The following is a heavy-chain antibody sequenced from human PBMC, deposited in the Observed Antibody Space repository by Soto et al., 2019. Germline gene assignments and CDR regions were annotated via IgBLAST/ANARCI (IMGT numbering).Heavy chain of an antibody. Sequence: EVRLVESGGGLMQPGGSLRLSCAASGFSVSTNYKTWVRQAAEKGLEWVSVTYTGGTTYYADSVKGRFTISRDNSKNTLYLQMDSLRGEDTAVYYCARAYGDYGTWYFDLWGRGTLVTVSS. J-gene: IGHJ2*01. D-gene: IGHD4-17*01. CDR1: GFSVSTNY. CDR2: TYTGGTT. CDR3: ARAYGDYGTWYFDL. V-gene: IGHV3-53*01.